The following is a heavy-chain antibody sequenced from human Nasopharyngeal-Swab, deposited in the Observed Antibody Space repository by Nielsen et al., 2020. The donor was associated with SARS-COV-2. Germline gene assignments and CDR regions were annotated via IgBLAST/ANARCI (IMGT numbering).Heavy chain of an antibody. J-gene: IGHJ4*02. D-gene: IGHD6-19*01. CDR3: ARVPAVAASRIDY. Sequence: WVGQAPGQRPEFMGWINAGRGNTYYSQKFQGRVRISRDTSANTVYMELSRLRSADTAVYYCARVPAVAASRIDYWGQGTLVTVSS. CDR2: INAGRGNT. V-gene: IGHV1-3*01.